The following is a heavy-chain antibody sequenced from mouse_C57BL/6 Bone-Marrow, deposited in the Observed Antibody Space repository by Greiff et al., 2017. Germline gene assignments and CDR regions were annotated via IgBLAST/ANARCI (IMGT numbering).Heavy chain of an antibody. Sequence: VQLQQSGPELVKPGASVKIPCKASGYTFTDYNMDWVKQSHGKSLEWIGDINPNNGGTIYNQKFKGKATLTIDKSSSTAYMELRSLASEDTAVFYCARWDYGSYFYFDDWGQGTTLTVSS. CDR2: INPNNGGT. D-gene: IGHD2-1*01. CDR3: ARWDYGSYFYFDD. V-gene: IGHV1-18*01. J-gene: IGHJ2*01. CDR1: GYTFTDYN.